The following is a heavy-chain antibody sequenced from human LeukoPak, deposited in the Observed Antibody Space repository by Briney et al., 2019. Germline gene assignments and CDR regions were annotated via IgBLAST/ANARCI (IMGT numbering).Heavy chain of an antibody. D-gene: IGHD3-22*01. Sequence: VASVKVSCTASGGTLSSYAISWVRQAPGQGLEWMGGIIPIFGTANYAQKFQGRVTITADESTSTAYMELSSLRSEDTAVYYCARGYYYDSSGYSFDYWGQGTLVTVSS. CDR2: IIPIFGTA. CDR3: ARGYYYDSSGYSFDY. CDR1: GGTLSSYA. V-gene: IGHV1-69*01. J-gene: IGHJ4*02.